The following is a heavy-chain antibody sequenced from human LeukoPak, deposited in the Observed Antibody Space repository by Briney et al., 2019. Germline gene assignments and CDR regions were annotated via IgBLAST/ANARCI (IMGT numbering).Heavy chain of an antibody. CDR2: IIPILGIA. Sequence: SVKVSCKASGGTFSSYAISWVRQAPGQGLEWMGRIIPILGIANYAQKFQGRVTITADKSTSTAYMELSSLRSEDTAVYYCARDRFTMVRGARGWFDPWGQGTLVTVSS. CDR1: GGTFSSYA. J-gene: IGHJ5*02. CDR3: ARDRFTMVRGARGWFDP. V-gene: IGHV1-69*04. D-gene: IGHD3-10*01.